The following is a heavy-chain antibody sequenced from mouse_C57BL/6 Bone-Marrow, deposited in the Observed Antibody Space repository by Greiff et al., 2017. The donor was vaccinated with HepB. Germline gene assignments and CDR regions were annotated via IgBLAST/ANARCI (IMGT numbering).Heavy chain of an antibody. D-gene: IGHD2-3*01. Sequence: QVQLLQPGAELVRPGTSVKLSCKASGYTFTSYWMHWVKQRPGQGLEWIGVIDPSDSYTNYNQKFKGKATLTVDTSSSTAYMQLSSLTSEDSAVYYCATDGPSYYAMDYWGQGTSVTVSS. V-gene: IGHV1-59*01. CDR1: GYTFTSYW. CDR2: IDPSDSYT. J-gene: IGHJ4*01. CDR3: ATDGPSYYAMDY.